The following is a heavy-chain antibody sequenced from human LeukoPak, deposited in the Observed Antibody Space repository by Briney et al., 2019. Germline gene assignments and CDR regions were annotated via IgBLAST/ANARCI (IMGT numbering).Heavy chain of an antibody. CDR1: CGSINNANW. V-gene: IGHV4-4*02. D-gene: IGHD3-22*01. CDR2: IHNSGST. J-gene: IGHJ4*02. Sequence: SGTLSLTCAVCCGSINNANWWSWVRQPPGKGLEWIAIIHNSGSTYYNPSLKSRVTISVDRSKNQVSLKLKSVTAADTAVFYCAGHMPGHYESSGYYGGYYFDYWGQGTLVTVSS. CDR3: AGHMPGHYESSGYYGGYYFDY.